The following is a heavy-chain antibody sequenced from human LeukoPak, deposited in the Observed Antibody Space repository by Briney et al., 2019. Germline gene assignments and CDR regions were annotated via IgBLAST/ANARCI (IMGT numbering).Heavy chain of an antibody. D-gene: IGHD1-26*01. J-gene: IGHJ5*02. CDR1: GYTFTSYY. Sequence: ASVKVSCKESGYTFTSYYMHWLRHAPGQGLERMGLINPSGSSTSYAQKFKGRLSLTRDMSTSTDYMELSSLRSEDTAVYYCARDNSVGDTAWWFDPWGQGTLVTVSS. CDR3: ARDNSVGDTAWWFDP. CDR2: INPSGSST. V-gene: IGHV1-46*01.